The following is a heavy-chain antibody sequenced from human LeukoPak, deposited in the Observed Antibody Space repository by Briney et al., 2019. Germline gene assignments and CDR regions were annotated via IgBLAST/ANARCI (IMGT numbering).Heavy chain of an antibody. CDR2: IKYDEIEK. CDR3: ARDTGALVTHFDY. CDR1: GFIFSSYW. D-gene: IGHD5-18*01. Sequence: GGSLRLSCAASGFIFSSYWMSWVRQAPGKGLEWVANIKYDEIEKYHVDSVKGRITISRDNAKNSVYLQMNSLRAEDTAVYYCARDTGALVTHFDYWGQGTLVTVSS. J-gene: IGHJ4*02. V-gene: IGHV3-7*03.